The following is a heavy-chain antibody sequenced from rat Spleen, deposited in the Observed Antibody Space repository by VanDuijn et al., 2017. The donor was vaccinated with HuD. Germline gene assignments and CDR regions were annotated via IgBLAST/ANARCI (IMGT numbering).Heavy chain of an antibody. CDR3: TRRTTEGIAHFDY. Sequence: EVQLVESGGGLVQPGRSLKLSCAASGFTFSDYGVAWVRQAPTTGLEWVATISYGDSSGHSGTYYRDSVRGRFTISRDDAKSTLYLQMNSLRSEETATYYCTRRTTEGIAHFDYWGQGVMVTVSS. CDR2: ISYGDSSGHSGT. J-gene: IGHJ2*01. CDR1: GFTFSDYG. D-gene: IGHD1-11*01. V-gene: IGHV5-29*01.